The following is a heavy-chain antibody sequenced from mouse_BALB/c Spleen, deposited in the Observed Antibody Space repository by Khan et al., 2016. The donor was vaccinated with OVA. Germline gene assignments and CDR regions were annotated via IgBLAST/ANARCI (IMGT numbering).Heavy chain of an antibody. CDR3: TRRGLDGIFIY. J-gene: IGHJ3*01. Sequence: QVQLQQSGAELAKPGASVKMSCMASGYTFTTYWMHWIKQRPGQGLEWIGYINPSTDYIEYNQKFKDKATLTTDKSSSTAYMQLNSLTSEDSAVYFCTRRGLDGIFIYWGQGTQVTVSA. CDR2: INPSTDYI. CDR1: GYTFTTYW. V-gene: IGHV1-7*01. D-gene: IGHD2-1*01.